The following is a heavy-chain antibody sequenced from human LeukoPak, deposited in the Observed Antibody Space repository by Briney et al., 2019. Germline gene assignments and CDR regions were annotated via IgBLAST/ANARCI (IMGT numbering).Heavy chain of an antibody. D-gene: IGHD6-19*01. CDR1: GFSFSIFA. J-gene: IGHJ4*02. Sequence: GGSLRLSCAASGFSFSIFAMHWVRQAPGKQLEYVSAITNNGGSAYYADSVKGRFTISRDNSKNTLYLQMNSLRAEDTAVYYCAKQYSSGWYGASLAYWGQGTLVTVSS. CDR2: ITNNGGSA. V-gene: IGHV3-64*04. CDR3: AKQYSSGWYGASLAY.